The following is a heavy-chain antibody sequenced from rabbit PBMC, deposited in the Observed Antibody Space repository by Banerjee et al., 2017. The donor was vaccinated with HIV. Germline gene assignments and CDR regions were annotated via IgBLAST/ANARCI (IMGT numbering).Heavy chain of an antibody. D-gene: IGHD8-1*01. CDR2: IDNGDGST. J-gene: IGHJ4*01. Sequence: QEQLVESGGGLVQPEGSLTLTCKASGFDFSSDAMCWVRQAPGKGPEWIACIDNGDGSTYYANWVNGRFTISRSTSLNTVTLQMTSLTAADTATYFCARDGGSSVYTQYYFNLWGPGTL. V-gene: IGHV1S47*01. CDR1: GFDFSSDA. CDR3: ARDGGSSVYTQYYFNL.